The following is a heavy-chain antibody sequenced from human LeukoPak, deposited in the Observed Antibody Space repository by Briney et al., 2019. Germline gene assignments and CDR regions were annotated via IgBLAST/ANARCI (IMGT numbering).Heavy chain of an antibody. Sequence: PSETLSLTCTVSGYSISSGYYWGWIRQPPGKGLEWIGSTYHSGSTYYNPSLKSRVTISVDTSKNQFSLKLSSVTAADTAVYYCARGVGMGATRYFDYWGQGTLVTVSS. CDR2: TYHSGST. D-gene: IGHD1-26*01. J-gene: IGHJ4*02. CDR3: ARGVGMGATRYFDY. V-gene: IGHV4-38-2*02. CDR1: GYSISSGYY.